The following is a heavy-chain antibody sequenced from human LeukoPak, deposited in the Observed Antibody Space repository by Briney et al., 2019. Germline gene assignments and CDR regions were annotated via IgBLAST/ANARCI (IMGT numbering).Heavy chain of an antibody. CDR1: GFTFSSYS. CDR2: VWFGESSQ. J-gene: IGHJ4*02. D-gene: IGHD1-26*01. V-gene: IGHV3-30*02. CDR3: AKGGRDTSKYYFDY. Sequence: GSLRLSCAASGFTFSSYSMHWVRQAPGKGLEWVAGVWFGESSQSYADSVKGRFTISRDNSKNTVWLEMNSLRVEDTAVYYCAKGGRDTSKYYFDYWGQGTQVTVSS.